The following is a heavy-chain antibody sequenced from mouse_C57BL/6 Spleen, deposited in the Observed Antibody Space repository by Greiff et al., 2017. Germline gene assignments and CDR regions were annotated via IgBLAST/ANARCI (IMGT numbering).Heavy chain of an antibody. CDR1: GYTFTSYW. V-gene: IGHV1-69*01. CDR2: IDPAGSYT. J-gene: IGHJ2*01. CDR3: ARRYYGSKDYFDY. D-gene: IGHD1-1*01. Sequence: QVQLQQPGAELVMPGASVKLSCKASGYTFTSYWMHWVKQRPGQGLEWIGEIDPAGSYTNYNQQFKGKSTLTVDKSSSTAYMQLSSLTSEDSAVYYCARRYYGSKDYFDYWGQGTTLTVSA.